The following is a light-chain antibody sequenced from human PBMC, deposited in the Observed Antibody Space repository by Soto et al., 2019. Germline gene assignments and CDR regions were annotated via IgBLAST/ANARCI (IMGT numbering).Light chain of an antibody. V-gene: IGLV1-40*01. CDR3: QSYDSSLSAYV. CDR2: SNN. J-gene: IGLJ1*01. CDR1: SSNIGAGYD. Sequence: QSVLTQPPSVSAAPGHRVTIPCTGSSSNIGAGYDVHWYQQLPGTAPKLLIYSNNNRPSGVPDRFSGSKSGTSASLAITGLQSDDESDYYGQSYDSSLSAYVFGSGTKFTGL.